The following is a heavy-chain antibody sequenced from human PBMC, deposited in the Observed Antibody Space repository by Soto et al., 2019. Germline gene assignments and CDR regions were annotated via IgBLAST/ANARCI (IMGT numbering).Heavy chain of an antibody. CDR2: ISWNSGSI. CDR1: GFTFDDYA. CDR3: AKALRIVGATDAFDI. D-gene: IGHD1-26*01. J-gene: IGHJ3*02. Sequence: GGSLRLSCAASGFTFDDYAMHWVRQAPGKGLEWVSGISWNSGSIGYADSVKGRFTISRDNAKNSLYLQMNSLRAEDTALYYCAKALRIVGATDAFDIWGQGTMVTVSS. V-gene: IGHV3-9*01.